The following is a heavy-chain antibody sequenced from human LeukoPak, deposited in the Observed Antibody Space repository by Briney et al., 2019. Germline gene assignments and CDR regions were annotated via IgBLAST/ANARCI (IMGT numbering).Heavy chain of an antibody. J-gene: IGHJ4*02. Sequence: GGSLRLSCVASGFTFHTYAMVWVRQAPGKGLEWVSTISGSGQSTYYADSVKDRFSISRDNSGNTLFLQMDGLRPDDTATYYCAKKRGGVAAASDYWGQGTVVTVSS. V-gene: IGHV3-23*01. CDR1: GFTFHTYA. D-gene: IGHD6-13*01. CDR2: ISGSGQST. CDR3: AKKRGGVAAASDY.